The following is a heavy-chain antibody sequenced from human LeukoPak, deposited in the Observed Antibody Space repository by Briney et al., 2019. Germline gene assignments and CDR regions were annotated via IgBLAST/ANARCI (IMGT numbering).Heavy chain of an antibody. CDR3: ARGETVAGTFDY. CDR2: IWYDGSNK. Sequence: PGGSLRLSCAASGFTFSSYGMHWVRQAPGKGLEWVAVIWYDGSNKYYADSVKGRFTISRDNSKNTLYLQMNSLRAEDTAVYYCARGETVAGTFDYWGQGTLVTVSS. J-gene: IGHJ4*02. CDR1: GFTFSSYG. D-gene: IGHD6-19*01. V-gene: IGHV3-33*01.